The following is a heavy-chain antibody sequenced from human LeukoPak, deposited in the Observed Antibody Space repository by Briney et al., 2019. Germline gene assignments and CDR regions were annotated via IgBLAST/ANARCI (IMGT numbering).Heavy chain of an antibody. CDR1: GYTFTNYH. CDR2: INPDTGDK. J-gene: IGHJ4*02. CDR3: ARTTSMTASGYDY. D-gene: IGHD2-21*02. Sequence: ASVKVSCKASGYTFTNYHINWVRQASGQGLEWMTWINPDTGDKGYARKFQDRVTITTDTSISTAYMELGSLSSEDTAVYFCARTTSMTASGYDYWGQGTLVTVSS. V-gene: IGHV1-8*03.